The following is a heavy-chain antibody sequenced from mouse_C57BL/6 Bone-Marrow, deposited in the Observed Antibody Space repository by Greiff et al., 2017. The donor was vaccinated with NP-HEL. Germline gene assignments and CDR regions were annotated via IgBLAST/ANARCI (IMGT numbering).Heavy chain of an antibody. Sequence: VQLQQPGAELVKPGASVKLSCKASGYTFTSYWMHWVKQRPGQGLEWIGMIHPNRGSTNYNEKFKSKATLTVDTSSSTAYMQLSSRTSEDAAVYYCAKGPITTVVEGYAMDYWGQGTSVTVSS. D-gene: IGHD1-1*01. V-gene: IGHV1-64*01. J-gene: IGHJ4*01. CDR1: GYTFTSYW. CDR2: IHPNRGST. CDR3: AKGPITTVVEGYAMDY.